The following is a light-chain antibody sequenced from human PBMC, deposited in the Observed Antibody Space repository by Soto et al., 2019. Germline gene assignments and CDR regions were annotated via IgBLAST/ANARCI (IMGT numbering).Light chain of an antibody. V-gene: IGLV2-14*03. Sequence: QSALPQPASVSGSPGQSIPISCTGSSSDIGGYKYVSWYQHHPGKAPPLIIFDVINRPSGVSNRFSGSKSGNTASLTIFGLQAEDEADYYCFSYTSSTMYVFGTGTKVTVL. CDR3: FSYTSSTMYV. J-gene: IGLJ1*01. CDR1: SSDIGGYKY. CDR2: DVI.